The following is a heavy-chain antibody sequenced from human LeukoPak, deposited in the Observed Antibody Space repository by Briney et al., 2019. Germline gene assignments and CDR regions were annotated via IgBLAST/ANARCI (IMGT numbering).Heavy chain of an antibody. Sequence: GGSLRLSCAASGFTFSDYYMSWIRQAPGKGLEWVSYISSSGSTIYYADSVKGRFTISRDNSKNTLYLQMNSLRAEDTAVYYCASAYYDFWSGYSYNFDYWGQGTLVTVSS. CDR3: ASAYYDFWSGYSYNFDY. V-gene: IGHV3-11*04. CDR1: GFTFSDYY. J-gene: IGHJ4*02. CDR2: ISSSGSTI. D-gene: IGHD3-3*01.